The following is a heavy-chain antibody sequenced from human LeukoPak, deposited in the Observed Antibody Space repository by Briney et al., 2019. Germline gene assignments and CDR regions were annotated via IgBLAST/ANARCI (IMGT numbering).Heavy chain of an antibody. CDR1: GFTFSSYA. V-gene: IGHV3-23*01. J-gene: IGHJ4*02. Sequence: GGSLRLSCAASGFTFSSYAMSWVRQAPGKGLEWVSAISGSGGSTYYADSVKGRFTISRDNAKSLLYLQMNSLRAEDTAVYYCARVRAGLQPAPYDYWGQGTLVTVSS. CDR3: ARVRAGLQPAPYDY. CDR2: ISGSGGST. D-gene: IGHD6-19*01.